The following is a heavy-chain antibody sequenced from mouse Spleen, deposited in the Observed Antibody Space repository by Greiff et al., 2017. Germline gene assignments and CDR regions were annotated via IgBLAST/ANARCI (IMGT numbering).Heavy chain of an antibody. CDR2: ISSGGSYT. Sequence: EVQVVESGGGLVKPGGSLKLSCAASGFTFSSYAMSWVRQTPEKRLEWVATISSGGSYTYYPDSVKGRFTISRDNAKNTLYLQMSSLRSEDTAMYYCARQGDYGLFAYWGQGTLVTVSA. CDR1: GFTFSSYA. CDR3: ARQGDYGLFAY. D-gene: IGHD1-2*01. V-gene: IGHV5-9-3*01. J-gene: IGHJ3*01.